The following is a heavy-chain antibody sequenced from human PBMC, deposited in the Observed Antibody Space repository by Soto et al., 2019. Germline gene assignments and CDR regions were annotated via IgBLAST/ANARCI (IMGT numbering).Heavy chain of an antibody. Sequence: EVQLMESGGGLVQPGGSLRLSCAASGFTFSSYAMSWVRQAPGKGLEWVSGIIGSGDTTNFADSVKGRITITRDNSKNVPYLQMNSLRAEDTAVYYCANDVGSGGTYYPHTYWGQGTLVTVSS. CDR2: IIGSGDTT. D-gene: IGHD2-15*01. V-gene: IGHV3-23*01. J-gene: IGHJ4*02. CDR1: GFTFSSYA. CDR3: ANDVGSGGTYYPHTY.